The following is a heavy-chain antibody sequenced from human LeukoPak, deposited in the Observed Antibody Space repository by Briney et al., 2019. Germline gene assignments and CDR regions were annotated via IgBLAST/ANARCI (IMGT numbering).Heavy chain of an antibody. CDR2: IMPLFNTA. J-gene: IGHJ6*03. Sequence: SVKVSCKASGGTSSSYSITWVRQAPGQGLEWMGGIMPLFNTANYAQQFQGRVTITTDESTSTAYMELSSLRFEDTAMYYCARVDRYHYYLDVWGKGTTVTVSS. CDR3: ARVDRYHYYLDV. CDR1: GGTSSSYS. V-gene: IGHV1-69*05.